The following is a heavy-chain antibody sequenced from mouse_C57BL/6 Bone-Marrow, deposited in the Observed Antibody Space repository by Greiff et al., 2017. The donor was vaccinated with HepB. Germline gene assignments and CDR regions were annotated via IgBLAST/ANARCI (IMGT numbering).Heavy chain of an antibody. V-gene: IGHV7-3*01. CDR3: ARSSTGYFDY. D-gene: IGHD4-1*02. CDR1: GFTFTDYY. J-gene: IGHJ2*01. Sequence: EVQLQESGGGLVQPGGSLSLSCAASGFTFTDYYMSWVRQPPGKALEWLGFIRNKANGYTTKYSASVKGRFTISRDNSQSILYLQMNALRAEDSATYYCARSSTGYFDYWGQGTTLTVSS. CDR2: IRNKANGYTT.